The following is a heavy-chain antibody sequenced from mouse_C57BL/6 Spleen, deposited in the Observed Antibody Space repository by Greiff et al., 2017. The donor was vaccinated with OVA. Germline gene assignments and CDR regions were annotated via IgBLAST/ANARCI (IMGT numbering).Heavy chain of an antibody. Sequence: QVQLQQSGAELARPGASVKMSCKASGYTFTSYTMHWVKQRPGQGLEWIGYINPSSGYTKYNQKFKDKATLTADKSSSTAYMQLSSLTSEDSAVYYCARDLEMGLGYFDVWGTGTTVTVSS. J-gene: IGHJ1*03. D-gene: IGHD2-2*01. CDR3: ARDLEMGLGYFDV. CDR1: GYTFTSYT. V-gene: IGHV1-4*01. CDR2: INPSSGYT.